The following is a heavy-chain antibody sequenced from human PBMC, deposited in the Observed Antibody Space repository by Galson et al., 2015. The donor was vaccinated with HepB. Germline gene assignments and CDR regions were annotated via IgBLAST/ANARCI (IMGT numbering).Heavy chain of an antibody. J-gene: IGHJ5*02. CDR3: AAHRGGYSYGQDNWFDP. D-gene: IGHD5-12*01. Sequence: TLSLTCTVSGASISSGPYYWTWIRQPAGKGLEWIGRIYTSGSTNYNPSLKSRVTIFADTSENQVSLKLTSVTAADTAMYYCAAHRGGYSYGQDNWFDPWGQGILVTVSS. CDR2: IYTSGST. CDR1: GASISSGPYY. V-gene: IGHV4-61*02.